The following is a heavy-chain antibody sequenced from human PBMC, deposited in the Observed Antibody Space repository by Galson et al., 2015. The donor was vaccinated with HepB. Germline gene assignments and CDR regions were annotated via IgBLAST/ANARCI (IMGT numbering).Heavy chain of an antibody. D-gene: IGHD2-15*01. CDR2: ISAYNGNT. CDR3: AREGYCSGGSCYNWFDP. CDR1: GYTFTSYG. J-gene: IGHJ5*02. Sequence: SVKVSCKASGYTFTSYGISWVRQAPGQGLEWMGWISAYNGNTNYAQKLQGRVTMTTDTSTSTAYMELRSLRSDDTAVYYCAREGYCSGGSCYNWFDPWGQGTLVTVSS. V-gene: IGHV1-18*04.